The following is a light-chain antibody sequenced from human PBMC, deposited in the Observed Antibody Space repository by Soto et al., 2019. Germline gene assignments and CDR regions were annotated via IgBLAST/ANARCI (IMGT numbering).Light chain of an antibody. CDR1: SSDVGSYTY. CDR2: EVN. V-gene: IGLV2-14*01. Sequence: QSVLAQPASVSGSPRQSITISCTGASSDVGSYTYVSWYQQHPGKAPKLLIYEVNNRPSGVSNRFSGSKSGNTASLTISGLQAEDEADHYCSSYKSSTTLYVFGTGTKVTVL. J-gene: IGLJ1*01. CDR3: SSYKSSTTLYV.